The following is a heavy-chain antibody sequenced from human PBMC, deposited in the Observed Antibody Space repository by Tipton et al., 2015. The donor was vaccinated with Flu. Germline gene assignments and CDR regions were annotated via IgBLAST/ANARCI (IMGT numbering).Heavy chain of an antibody. V-gene: IGHV3-7*03. CDR3: ARQLGGGDCY. J-gene: IGHJ4*02. CDR2: IKQDGNEK. D-gene: IGHD2-21*01. Sequence: SLRLSCAASGFTFSSYWTSWVRQAPGKGLEWVANIKQDGNEKYYVDSVKGRFTISRDNAKNSLYLQMNSLRAEDTAVYYCARQLGGGDCYWGQGTLVPVSS. CDR1: GFTFSSYW.